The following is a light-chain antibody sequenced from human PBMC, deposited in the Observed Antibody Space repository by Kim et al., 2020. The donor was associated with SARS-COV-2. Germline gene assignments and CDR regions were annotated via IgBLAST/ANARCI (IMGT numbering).Light chain of an antibody. CDR3: QQHATWPPALT. J-gene: IGKJ4*01. Sequence: PGDSATLAGRASQRINIDVDWYQQKPGRAPRLLIYDASKRVSGVPARFSGSGSGIDFALTINGLEPEDFAVYYCQQHATWPPALTFGGGTKVDIK. CDR2: DAS. CDR1: QRINID. V-gene: IGKV3-11*01.